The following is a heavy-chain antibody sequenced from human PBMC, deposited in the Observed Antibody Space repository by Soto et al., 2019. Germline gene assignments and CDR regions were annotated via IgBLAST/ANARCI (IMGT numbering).Heavy chain of an antibody. J-gene: IGHJ6*03. V-gene: IGHV3-23*01. CDR2: ISGSGGST. CDR1: GFTFSSYA. CDR3: ANSRGGYSYGYVPHYYYYYYMDV. D-gene: IGHD5-18*01. Sequence: GGSLRLSCAASGFTFSSYAMSWVRQAPGKGLEWVSAISGSGGSTYYADSVKGRFTISRDNSKNTLYLQMNSLRAEDTAVYYCANSRGGYSYGYVPHYYYYYYMDVWGKGTTVTVSS.